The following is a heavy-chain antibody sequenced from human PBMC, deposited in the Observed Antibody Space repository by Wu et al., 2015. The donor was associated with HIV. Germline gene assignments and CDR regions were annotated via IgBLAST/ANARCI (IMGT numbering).Heavy chain of an antibody. Sequence: QVQLVQSGAEVKKPGASVKVSCKASGYTFTGYYMHWVRQAPGQGLEWMGWINPNSGGTNYAQKFQGRVTMTRDTSISTAYMELSRLRSDDTAVYYCAREGGIAVAGNGDAFDIWGQGTMVTVSS. D-gene: IGHD6-19*01. J-gene: IGHJ3*02. CDR2: INPNSGGT. V-gene: IGHV1-2*02. CDR1: GYTFTGYY. CDR3: AREGGIAVAGNGDAFDI.